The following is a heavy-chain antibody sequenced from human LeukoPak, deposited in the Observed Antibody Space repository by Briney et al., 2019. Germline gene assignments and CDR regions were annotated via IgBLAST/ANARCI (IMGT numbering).Heavy chain of an antibody. CDR2: ITISSNFK. J-gene: IGHJ6*02. Sequence: GGSLRLSCAASGFSLSSYSMNWVRQAPGKGLEWVSSITISSNFKDYADSVRGRFTISRDNAKNSLYLEMNSLRTEDTAVYFCARDGHGDGIMSGYSYFGMDALGQGTTVTVSS. V-gene: IGHV3-21*01. D-gene: IGHD3-9*01. CDR1: GFSLSSYS. CDR3: ARDGHGDGIMSGYSYFGMDA.